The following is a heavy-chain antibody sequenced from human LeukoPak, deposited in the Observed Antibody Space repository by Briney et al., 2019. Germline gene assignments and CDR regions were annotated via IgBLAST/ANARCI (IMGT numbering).Heavy chain of an antibody. J-gene: IGHJ6*03. CDR3: ARDSDLSYYYYMDV. CDR2: ISAYNGNT. D-gene: IGHD2/OR15-2a*01. Sequence: ASVKVSCKASGYTFTSYGISWVRQAPGQGLEWMGWISAYNGNTNYAQKLQGRVTMTTDTSTSTAYMELRSLRSDDTAVYYCARDSDLSYYYYMDVWGKGTTVTVSS. V-gene: IGHV1-18*01. CDR1: GYTFTSYG.